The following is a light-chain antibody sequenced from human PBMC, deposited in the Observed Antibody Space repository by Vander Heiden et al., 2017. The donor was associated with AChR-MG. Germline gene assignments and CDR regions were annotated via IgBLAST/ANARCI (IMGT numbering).Light chain of an antibody. V-gene: IGLV4-69*01. J-gene: IGLJ3*02. CDR1: TGHSSDS. Sequence: QLVLTQSPSAPASLGASVKLTSTLSTGHSSDSIAWYQQQPEKGSRHVMELNSDGSHNKWDGISDRFSASSSGAERYLTISSLESEDEADYCCQTWCTRGVFGGGTKLTVL. CDR2: LNSDGSH. CDR3: QTWCTRGV.